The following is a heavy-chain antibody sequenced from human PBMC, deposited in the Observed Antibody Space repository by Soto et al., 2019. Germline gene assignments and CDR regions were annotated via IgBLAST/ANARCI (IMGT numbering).Heavy chain of an antibody. D-gene: IGHD3-16*01. Sequence: QVQLVQSGAEVKKPGSSVKVSCKASGGTFSSYTISWVRQAPGQGLEWMGRIIPILGIANYAQKFQGRVTITADKSTSTAYMELSSLRSEDTAVYYCASPALPLGPADYYYYGMDVWGQGTTVTVPS. J-gene: IGHJ6*02. CDR3: ASPALPLGPADYYYYGMDV. V-gene: IGHV1-69*02. CDR1: GGTFSSYT. CDR2: IIPILGIA.